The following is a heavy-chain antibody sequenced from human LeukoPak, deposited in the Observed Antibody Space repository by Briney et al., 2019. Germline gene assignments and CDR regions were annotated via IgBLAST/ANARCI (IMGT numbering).Heavy chain of an antibody. J-gene: IGHJ4*02. D-gene: IGHD3-10*01. Sequence: SETLSLTCTDSGGSISSSSYYWGWIRQPPGKGLEWIGSIYYSGSTYYNPSLKSRVTISVDTSKNQFSLKLSSVTAADTAVYYCASRPGYYYGSGSFTFDYWGQGTLVTVSS. CDR1: GGSISSSSYY. CDR3: ASRPGYYYGSGSFTFDY. V-gene: IGHV4-39*01. CDR2: IYYSGST.